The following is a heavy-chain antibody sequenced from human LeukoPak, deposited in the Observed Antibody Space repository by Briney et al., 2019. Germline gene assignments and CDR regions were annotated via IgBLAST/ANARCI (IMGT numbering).Heavy chain of an antibody. CDR1: GASISDYY. CDR3: ARHAYYYYYMDV. V-gene: IGHV4-4*07. CDR2: IYNSGST. J-gene: IGHJ6*03. Sequence: PSETLSLTCTVSGASISDYYWSWVRQPAGKGLEWIGRIYNSGSTNYDPSLKSRVTMSVDTSKNQFSLNLRSVTAADTAVYYCARHAYYYYYMDVWGKGTTVTVSS.